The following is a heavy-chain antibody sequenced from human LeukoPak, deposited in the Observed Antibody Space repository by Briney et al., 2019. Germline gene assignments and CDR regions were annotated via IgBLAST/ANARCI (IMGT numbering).Heavy chain of an antibody. CDR3: ARDVSPRPQYYMDV. J-gene: IGHJ6*03. V-gene: IGHV4-4*02. D-gene: IGHD5/OR15-5a*01. CDR1: GGSISSSNW. Sequence: MPSGTLSLTCAVSGGSISSSNWWSWVRQPPGKGLEWIGEIYHSGSTNYNPSLKSRVTISVDKSKNQFSLKLSSVTAADTAVYYCARDVSPRPQYYMDVWGKGTTVTVSS. CDR2: IYHSGST.